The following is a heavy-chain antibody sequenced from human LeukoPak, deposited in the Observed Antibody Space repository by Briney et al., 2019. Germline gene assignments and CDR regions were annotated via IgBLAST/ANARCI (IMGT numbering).Heavy chain of an antibody. J-gene: IGHJ3*02. CDR3: ARDSERAVRLPNAFDI. D-gene: IGHD4-17*01. V-gene: IGHV3-48*01. Sequence: PGGSLRLSCAASGFTFSSYSMNWVRQAPGKGLEWVSYIRSSSSTIYYADSVKGRFTISRDNAKNSLYLQMNSLRAEDTAVYYCARDSERAVRLPNAFDIWGQGTMVTVSS. CDR1: GFTFSSYS. CDR2: IRSSSSTI.